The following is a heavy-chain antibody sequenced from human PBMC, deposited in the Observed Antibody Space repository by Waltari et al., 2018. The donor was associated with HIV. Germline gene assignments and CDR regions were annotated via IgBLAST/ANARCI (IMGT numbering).Heavy chain of an antibody. J-gene: IGHJ3*02. CDR1: GFSFRNYN. CDR2: ITFGGNYK. V-gene: IGHV3-21*01. D-gene: IGHD2-15*01. Sequence: EVQLVESGGGLVKPGGSLRLSCAASGFSFRNYNMNWVRQAPGKGLEWFSSITFGGNYKYYADSVKGRFTISRDNAKNSLYLQMSSLRAEDTAIYYCARDLFCSGGTCYRYDVFNIWGQGTMVTVSS. CDR3: ARDLFCSGGTCYRYDVFNI.